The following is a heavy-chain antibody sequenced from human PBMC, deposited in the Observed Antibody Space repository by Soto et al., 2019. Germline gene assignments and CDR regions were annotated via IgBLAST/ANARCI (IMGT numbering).Heavy chain of an antibody. J-gene: IGHJ6*02. CDR1: GFTFSSYG. CDR2: IWDDGSNK. D-gene: IGHD3-10*01. V-gene: IGHV3-33*01. CDR3: ARDGTPYGSGSYRGYYYYYGMDV. Sequence: QVQLVESGGGVVQPGRSLRLSCAASGFTFSSYGMHWVRQAPGKGLEWVAVIWDDGSNKYYADSVKGRFTISRDNSKNTLYLQMNSLRAEDTAVYYCARDGTPYGSGSYRGYYYYYGMDVWGQGTTVTVSS.